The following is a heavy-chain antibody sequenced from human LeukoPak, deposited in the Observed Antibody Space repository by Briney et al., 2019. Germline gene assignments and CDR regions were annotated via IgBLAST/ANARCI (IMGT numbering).Heavy chain of an antibody. CDR1: AYTFTVYC. V-gene: IGHV1-2*02. D-gene: IGHD3-22*01. Sequence: ASVTLTCYSAAYTFTVYCFHRVRQAHAPGLGWMGWINPNIGGTNYAQKFQGRVTITRDTSISTAYMELSRLRSDDTAVYHCARDLAVDSSGAHFDYWGQRTLVTVSS. CDR2: INPNIGGT. J-gene: IGHJ4*02. CDR3: ARDLAVDSSGAHFDY.